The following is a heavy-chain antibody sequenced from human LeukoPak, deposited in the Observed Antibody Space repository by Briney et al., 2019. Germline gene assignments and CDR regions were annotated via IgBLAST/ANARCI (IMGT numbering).Heavy chain of an antibody. J-gene: IGHJ4*02. Sequence: GGSLRLSCAASGFTVSSNYMSWVRQAPGKGLEWVSVIYSGGSTYYADSVKGRFTISRDNSKNTLYLQMNSLRADDTAVYYCASTEAYDYVWGSYRFSYWGQGTLVTVSS. D-gene: IGHD3-16*02. CDR2: IYSGGST. CDR3: ASTEAYDYVWGSYRFSY. V-gene: IGHV3-53*01. CDR1: GFTVSSNY.